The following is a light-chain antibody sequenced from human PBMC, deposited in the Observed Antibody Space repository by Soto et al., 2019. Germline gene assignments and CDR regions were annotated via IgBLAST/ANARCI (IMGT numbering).Light chain of an antibody. CDR1: QTVSGSY. CDR2: AAS. J-gene: IGKJ1*01. CDR3: QHYGPAPWT. Sequence: EIVLTQSAGTLSLSPGERATLSCRASQTVSGSYLAWFQQKPGQAPRLLIYAASTRAAGVPDRFSGSGSGTDFSRTINRLEPEDLAVYYCQHYGPAPWTSGHGTKVEIK. V-gene: IGKV3-20*01.